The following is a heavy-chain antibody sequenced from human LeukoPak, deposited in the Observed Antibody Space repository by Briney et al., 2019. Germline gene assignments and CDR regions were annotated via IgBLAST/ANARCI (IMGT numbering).Heavy chain of an antibody. CDR3: ARSSGWSPYYFYMDV. CDR1: GGSFSTYY. CDR2: IYYSGST. V-gene: IGHV4-59*08. J-gene: IGHJ6*03. Sequence: SETLSLTCTVSGGSFSTYYWSWIWQPPGKGLEWIGYIYYSGSTNYNPSLKSRVTISVDTSKNQFSLKLSSVTAADTAVYYCARSSGWSPYYFYMDVWVKGTTVTVSS. D-gene: IGHD6-19*01.